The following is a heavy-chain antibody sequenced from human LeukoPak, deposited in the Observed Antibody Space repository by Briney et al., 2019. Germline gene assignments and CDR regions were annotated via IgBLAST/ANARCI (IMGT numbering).Heavy chain of an antibody. Sequence: SETLSLTRTVSGGSISSYYWSWIRQPPGKGLEWIGYIYYSGSTNYNPSLKSRVTISVDTSKNQFSLKLSSVTAADTAVYYCARGPDYYGSGSYYPDYWGQGTLVTVSS. V-gene: IGHV4-59*01. D-gene: IGHD3-10*01. CDR3: ARGPDYYGSGSYYPDY. CDR1: GGSISSYY. J-gene: IGHJ4*02. CDR2: IYYSGST.